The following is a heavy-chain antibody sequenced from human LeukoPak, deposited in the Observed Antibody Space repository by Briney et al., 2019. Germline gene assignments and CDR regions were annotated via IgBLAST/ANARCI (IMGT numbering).Heavy chain of an antibody. V-gene: IGHV4-61*01. CDR2: IYYSGST. D-gene: IGHD2-2*02. CDR3: ARGRIVVVPAAIRSWFDP. CDR1: GGSVSSGSYY. Sequence: SETLSLTCTVSGGSVSSGSYYWSWIRQPPGKGLEWIVYIYYSGSTNYNPSLKSRVTISVDTSKNQFSLKLSSVTAADTAVYYCARGRIVVVPAAIRSWFDPWGQGTLVTVSS. J-gene: IGHJ5*02.